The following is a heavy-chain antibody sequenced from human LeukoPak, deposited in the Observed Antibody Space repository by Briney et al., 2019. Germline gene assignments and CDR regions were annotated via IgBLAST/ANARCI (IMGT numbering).Heavy chain of an antibody. Sequence: GASVKVSCKASGYTFTGYYMHWVRPAPGQGLEWMGWINPNSGGTNYAQKFQGRVTMTRDTSISTAYMELSRLRSDDTAVYYCATQVVAATSTPFDYWGQGTLVTVSS. CDR2: INPNSGGT. J-gene: IGHJ4*02. V-gene: IGHV1-2*02. CDR1: GYTFTGYY. CDR3: ATQVVAATSTPFDY. D-gene: IGHD2-15*01.